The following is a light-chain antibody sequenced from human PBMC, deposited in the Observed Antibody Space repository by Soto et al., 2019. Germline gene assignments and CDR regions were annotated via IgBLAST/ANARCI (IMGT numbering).Light chain of an antibody. CDR2: EGS. CDR3: CSYAGSNYV. V-gene: IGLV2-23*01. Sequence: QSALTQPASVSGSPGQSITISCTGTSSDVGSYNLVSWYQQHPGKAHKLMIYEGSKRPSGVSNRFSGSKSGNTASLTISGLQAEDEADYYCCSYAGSNYVFGTGTKVTVL. CDR1: SSDVGSYNL. J-gene: IGLJ1*01.